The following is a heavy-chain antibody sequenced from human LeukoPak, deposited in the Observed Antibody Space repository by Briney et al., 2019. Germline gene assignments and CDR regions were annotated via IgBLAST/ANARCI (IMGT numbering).Heavy chain of an antibody. J-gene: IGHJ5*02. Sequence: ASVKVSCKASGYTFTNYYMVWVRQAPGQGLEWMGIINPSSGTTNYAQKFQGRVTMTRDTSISTAYMELSSLRSEDTAVYYCARLSSHYGDYKVDPWGQGTLVTVSS. CDR2: INPSSGTT. D-gene: IGHD4-17*01. V-gene: IGHV1-46*01. CDR3: ARLSSHYGDYKVDP. CDR1: GYTFTNYY.